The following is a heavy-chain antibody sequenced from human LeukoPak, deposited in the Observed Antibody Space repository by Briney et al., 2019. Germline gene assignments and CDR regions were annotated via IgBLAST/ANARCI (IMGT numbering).Heavy chain of an antibody. CDR1: GFTFSSYG. D-gene: IGHD3-22*01. CDR2: ISYDGNDK. CDR3: ARDVSKSGPYDSSGYYDY. V-gene: IGHV3-30*03. Sequence: GGSLRLSCVASGFTFSSYGMHWVRQAPGKGLEWVAVISYDGNDKYYADSVKGRFSISRDNSKNTLYLEMTSLRTADTAVYYCARDVSKSGPYDSSGYYDYWGQGTLVTVSS. J-gene: IGHJ4*02.